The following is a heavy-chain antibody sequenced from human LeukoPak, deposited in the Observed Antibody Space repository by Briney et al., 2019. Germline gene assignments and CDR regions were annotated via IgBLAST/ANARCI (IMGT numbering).Heavy chain of an antibody. V-gene: IGHV3-30*18. J-gene: IGHJ5*02. CDR2: ISYDGSNK. CDR3: AKDGRLGGSSGWFDP. D-gene: IGHD6-6*01. CDR1: GFTFSSYG. Sequence: GGSLRLSCAASGFTFSSYGMHRVRQAPGKGLEWVAVISYDGSNKYYADSVKGRFTISRDNSKNTLYLQMNSLRAEDTAVYYCAKDGRLGGSSGWFDPWGQGTLVTVSS.